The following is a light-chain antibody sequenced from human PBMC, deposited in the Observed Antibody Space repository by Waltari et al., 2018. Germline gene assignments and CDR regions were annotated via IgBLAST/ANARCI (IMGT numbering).Light chain of an antibody. CDR2: DAS. V-gene: IGKV1-16*02. J-gene: IGKJ4*02. Sequence: EIQMTQSPSSLSASVGDRVTLTCRASQGINKYLAWFQQKPGKAPKSLIYDASTLYSGVSANFSGSGSGTDFTLTISRLQPEDIGTYYCQQYNIYPLTFGGGTKVEIK. CDR1: QGINKY. CDR3: QQYNIYPLT.